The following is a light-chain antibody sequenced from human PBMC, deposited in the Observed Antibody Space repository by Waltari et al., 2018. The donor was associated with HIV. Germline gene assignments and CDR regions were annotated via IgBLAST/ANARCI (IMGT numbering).Light chain of an antibody. J-gene: IGKJ2*01. CDR2: KAS. V-gene: IGKV1-5*03. CDR3: QQYNGSPYT. Sequence: DIQMTQSPSTLSASVGDRVTITCRASQSISSWWAWYQQKPGKAPKLLIYKASSLESGVPSRFSGSGSGTEFTLTISSLQPDDFATYYCQQYNGSPYTFGQGTKLEIK. CDR1: QSISSW.